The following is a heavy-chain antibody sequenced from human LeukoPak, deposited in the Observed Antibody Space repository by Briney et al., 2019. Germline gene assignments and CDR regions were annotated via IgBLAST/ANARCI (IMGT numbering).Heavy chain of an antibody. V-gene: IGHV1-8*01. D-gene: IGHD2-15*01. CDR3: ARGIRRGYSWFDP. Sequence: ASVKVSCKASGYTFTTYDINWVRQATGQGLEWMGWMNPNSGNTGYAQKFQGRVTMTTNTSISTAYMELSNLRSEDTAIYYCARGIRRGYSWFDPWDQGTLVTVSS. CDR2: MNPNSGNT. J-gene: IGHJ5*02. CDR1: GYTFTTYD.